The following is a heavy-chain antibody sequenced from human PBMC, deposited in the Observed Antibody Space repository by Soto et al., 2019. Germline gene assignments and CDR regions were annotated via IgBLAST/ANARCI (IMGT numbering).Heavy chain of an antibody. Sequence: LRLSCAASGFTFDDYAMHWVRQAPGKGLEWVSGISWNSGSIGYADSVKGRFTISRDNAKNSLYLQMNSLRAEDTALYYCAKDILSGGDYYYYYGMDVWGQGTTVTVSS. V-gene: IGHV3-9*01. CDR2: ISWNSGSI. D-gene: IGHD7-27*01. J-gene: IGHJ6*02. CDR3: AKDILSGGDYYYYYGMDV. CDR1: GFTFDDYA.